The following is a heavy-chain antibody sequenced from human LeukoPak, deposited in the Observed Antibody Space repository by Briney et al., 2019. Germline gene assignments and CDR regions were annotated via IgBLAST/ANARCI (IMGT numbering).Heavy chain of an antibody. CDR1: GYTFTSYD. D-gene: IGHD2-15*01. Sequence: ASVKVSCKASGYTFTSYDINWVRQATGQGLEWMGWMNPNSGNTGYAQKFQGRVTMTRNTSISTAYMELSSLRSEDTAVYYCARDAIVARGNWFDPWGQGTLVTVSS. J-gene: IGHJ5*02. CDR3: ARDAIVARGNWFDP. CDR2: MNPNSGNT. V-gene: IGHV1-8*01.